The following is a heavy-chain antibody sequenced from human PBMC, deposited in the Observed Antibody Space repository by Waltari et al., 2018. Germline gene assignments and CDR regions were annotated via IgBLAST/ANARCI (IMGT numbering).Heavy chain of an antibody. J-gene: IGHJ6*02. V-gene: IGHV3-23*01. D-gene: IGHD2-15*01. CDR3: AKDWSGGTCSNGCMDV. CDR1: GFTFTSYA. Sequence: EVQLLESGGGLVQPGGSLRLSCAASGFTFTSYAMPWVRQAPGKGLEWVSSISGGDDSTYFAESVKGRFTISRDNSKNTLFLQISGLRAEDTAMYYCAKDWSGGTCSNGCMDVWGQGTTVTVSS. CDR2: ISGGDDST.